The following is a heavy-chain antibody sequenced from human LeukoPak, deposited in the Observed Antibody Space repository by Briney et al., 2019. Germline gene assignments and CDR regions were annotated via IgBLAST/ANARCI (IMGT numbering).Heavy chain of an antibody. J-gene: IGHJ3*02. CDR3: AREGYCSGGSCPDAFDI. D-gene: IGHD2-15*01. Sequence: GGSLRLSCAASGFTFSSYSMHWVRQAPGKGLEWVSSISSSSSYIYYADSVKGRFTISRDNSKNTVSLQMNSLRAEDTAVYYCAREGYCSGGSCPDAFDIWGQGTMVTVSS. CDR2: ISSSSSYI. V-gene: IGHV3-21*01. CDR1: GFTFSSYS.